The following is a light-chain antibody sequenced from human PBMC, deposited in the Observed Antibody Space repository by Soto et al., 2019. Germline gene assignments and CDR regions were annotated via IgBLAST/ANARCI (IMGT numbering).Light chain of an antibody. J-gene: IGKJ5*01. CDR1: ESIRDY. V-gene: IGKV1-39*01. Sequence: DIQMTQSPSSLSASVGDRVTITCRASESIRDYLNWYQQKPGKAPKLLIYTASTLQSGVPSRFSGSGSGADFTLTIRSLQPEDSATYYCQHYNSYSRTFGQGTRLEIK. CDR2: TAS. CDR3: QHYNSYSRT.